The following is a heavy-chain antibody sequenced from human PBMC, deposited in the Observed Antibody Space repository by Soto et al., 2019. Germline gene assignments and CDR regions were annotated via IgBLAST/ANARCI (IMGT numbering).Heavy chain of an antibody. J-gene: IGHJ5*02. D-gene: IGHD3-16*01. CDR2: ISYDGSNK. V-gene: IGHV3-30*18. Sequence: SGGSLRLSCAASGFTFSSYGMHWVRQAPGKWLEWVAVISYDGSNKYYADSVKGRFTISRDNSKNTLYLQMNSLRAEDTAVYYCAKDGGGEWYTYLNNWFDPWGQGTLVTVSS. CDR1: GFTFSSYG. CDR3: AKDGGGEWYTYLNNWFDP.